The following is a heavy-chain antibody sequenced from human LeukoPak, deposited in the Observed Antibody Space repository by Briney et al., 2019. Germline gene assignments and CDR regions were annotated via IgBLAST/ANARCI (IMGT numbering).Heavy chain of an antibody. V-gene: IGHV4-30-4*08. J-gene: IGHJ4*02. D-gene: IGHD6-6*01. CDR2: IYYSGST. CDR1: GGSISSGGYY. CDR3: ARGTWSSSIDY. Sequence: SETLSLTCTVSGGSISSGGYYWSWIRQHPGKGLEWIGYIYYSGSTYYNPSLKSRITISVDTSKNQFSLKLSSVTAADTAVYYCARGTWSSSIDYWGQGTLVTVSS.